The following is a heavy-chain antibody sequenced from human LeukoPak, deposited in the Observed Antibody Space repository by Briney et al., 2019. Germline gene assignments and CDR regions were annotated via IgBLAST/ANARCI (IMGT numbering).Heavy chain of an antibody. J-gene: IGHJ5*02. Sequence: SETLSLTCTVSGGSISSYYWSWIRQPAGKGLEWIGRIYSSGNTNYNPSLKSRVTISLDTSKSQFSLNLSSVTAADTAVYYCAGEVGGSWFDPWGLGTLVTVSS. V-gene: IGHV4-4*07. D-gene: IGHD1-26*01. CDR3: AGEVGGSWFDP. CDR1: GGSISSYY. CDR2: IYSSGNT.